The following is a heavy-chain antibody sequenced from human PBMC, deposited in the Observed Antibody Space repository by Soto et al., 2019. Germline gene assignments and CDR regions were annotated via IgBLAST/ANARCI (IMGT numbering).Heavy chain of an antibody. D-gene: IGHD6-19*01. CDR3: AKELPYSSGWSPTQTHYYFDY. CDR1: GFTFSSYG. Sequence: PGGSLRLSCAASGFTFSSYGMHWVRQAPGKGLEWVAVISYDGSNKYYADSVKGRFTISRDNSKNTLYLQMNSLRAEDTAVYYCAKELPYSSGWSPTQTHYYFDYWGQGTLVTVPQ. V-gene: IGHV3-30*18. CDR2: ISYDGSNK. J-gene: IGHJ4*02.